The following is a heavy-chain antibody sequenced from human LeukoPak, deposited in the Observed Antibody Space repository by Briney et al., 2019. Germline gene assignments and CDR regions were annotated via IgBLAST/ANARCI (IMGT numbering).Heavy chain of an antibody. D-gene: IGHD1-1*01. CDR3: ASLKIRRIGNAFDI. CDR2: ISSSSAYI. Sequence: PGGSLRLSCAASGFTLSNYWMNWVRQAPGKGLEWVSSISSSSAYIYYADSVKGRFTISRDNAKESLFLQMNSLRPEDTALYYCASLKIRRIGNAFDIWGQGTMVTVSS. CDR1: GFTLSNYW. J-gene: IGHJ3*02. V-gene: IGHV3-21*01.